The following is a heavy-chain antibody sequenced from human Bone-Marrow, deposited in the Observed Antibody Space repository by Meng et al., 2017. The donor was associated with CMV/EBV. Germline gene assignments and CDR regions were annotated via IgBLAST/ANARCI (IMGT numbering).Heavy chain of an antibody. Sequence: GESLKISCAASGFTFSNYSMNWVRQAPGKGLEWVAFIRYDGSNKYYADSVKGRFTISRDNSKNTLYLQMNSLRAEDTAVYYCARADRRGYCSSMSCYGNWFDPWGQGILVTVSS. D-gene: IGHD2-2*01. CDR1: GFTFSNYS. J-gene: IGHJ5*02. V-gene: IGHV3-30*02. CDR3: ARADRRGYCSSMSCYGNWFDP. CDR2: IRYDGSNK.